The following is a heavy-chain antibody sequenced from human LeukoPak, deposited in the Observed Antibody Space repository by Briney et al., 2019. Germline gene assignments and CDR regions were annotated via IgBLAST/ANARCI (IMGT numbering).Heavy chain of an antibody. CDR2: VFYSGST. V-gene: IGHV4-59*01. Sequence: SETLSLTCTVSGGSISSYYWSWIRQPPGKGLEWIGYVFYSGSTNYNPSLQSRVTISVDTSKNQFSLKLNSVTAADTAVYYCARVSGWKFDPWGQGTLVTVSS. CDR1: GGSISSYY. J-gene: IGHJ5*02. CDR3: ARVSGWKFDP. D-gene: IGHD6-19*01.